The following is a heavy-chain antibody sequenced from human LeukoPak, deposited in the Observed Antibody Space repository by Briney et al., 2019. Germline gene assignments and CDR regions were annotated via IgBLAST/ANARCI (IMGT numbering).Heavy chain of an antibody. D-gene: IGHD6-19*01. CDR2: MNPNNGDT. CDR3: ARGRIRYDDYSSGWFVFFEF. Sequence: GASVTVSCKASGGTFSSYAINWVRLAPGQGLEWMGWMNPNNGDTGYAQNFQGRVTMTRDTSMNTAYMELSSLRSEDTALYYCARGRIRYDDYSSGWFVFFEFWGQGTLVTVSS. CDR1: GGTFSSYA. J-gene: IGHJ4*02. V-gene: IGHV1-8*02.